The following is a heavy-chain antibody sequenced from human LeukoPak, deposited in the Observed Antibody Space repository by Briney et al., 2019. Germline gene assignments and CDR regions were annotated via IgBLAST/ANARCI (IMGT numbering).Heavy chain of an antibody. V-gene: IGHV4-31*03. CDR2: IYYSGST. CDR1: GGSISSGGYY. J-gene: IGHJ4*02. Sequence: KSSQTLSLTCTVSGGSISSGGYYWSWIRQHPGKGLEWIGYIYYSGSTNYNPSLKSRVTISVDTSKNQFSLKLSSVTAADTAVYYCARVTFADTAMVEYYFDYWGQGTLVTVSS. CDR3: ARVTFADTAMVEYYFDY. D-gene: IGHD5-18*01.